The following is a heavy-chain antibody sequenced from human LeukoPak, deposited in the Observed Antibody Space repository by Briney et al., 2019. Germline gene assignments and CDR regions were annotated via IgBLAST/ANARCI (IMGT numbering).Heavy chain of an antibody. CDR1: GFSISGST. V-gene: IGHV3-21*01. J-gene: IGHJ4*02. CDR3: TRDATYYLRYGYFDS. Sequence: GGSLRLSCAASGFSISGSTMNWVRQAPGRGLEWVSSINNVASHIYYAGSVRGRFTISRDNAKNSVYLQMNSLRPEDTAVYYCTRDATYYLRYGYFDSWGQGTLVTVSS. D-gene: IGHD2/OR15-2a*01. CDR2: INNVASHI.